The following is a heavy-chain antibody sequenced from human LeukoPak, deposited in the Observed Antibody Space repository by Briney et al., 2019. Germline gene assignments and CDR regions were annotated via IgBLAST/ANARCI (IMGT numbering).Heavy chain of an antibody. J-gene: IGHJ6*02. D-gene: IGHD3-10*01. CDR2: INHSGST. CDR3: ARWSVRGGALGYYYYYGMDV. Sequence: SETLSLTCAVYGGSFSGYYWSWIRQPPGKGLEWIGEINHSGSTNYNPSLKSRVTISVDTSKNQFSLKLSSVTAADTAVYYFARWSVRGGALGYYYYYGMDVWGQGTTVTVSS. V-gene: IGHV4-34*01. CDR1: GGSFSGYY.